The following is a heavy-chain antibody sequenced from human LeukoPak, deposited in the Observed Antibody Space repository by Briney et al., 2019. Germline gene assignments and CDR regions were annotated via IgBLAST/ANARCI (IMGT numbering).Heavy chain of an antibody. CDR3: ASYGGGSDY. D-gene: IGHD4-17*01. V-gene: IGHV4-39*01. J-gene: IGHJ4*02. CDR2: IYYSGST. CDR1: GGSISSSSYY. Sequence: PSETLSLTCTVSGGSISSSSYYWGWLRQPPGKGLEWIGSIYYSGSTYYNPSLKSRVTISVDTSKNQFSLKLSSVTAADTAVYYCASYGGGSDYWGQGTLVTVSS.